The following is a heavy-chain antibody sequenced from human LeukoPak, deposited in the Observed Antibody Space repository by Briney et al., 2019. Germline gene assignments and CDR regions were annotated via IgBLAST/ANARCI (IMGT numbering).Heavy chain of an antibody. V-gene: IGHV1-8*02. D-gene: IGHD3-3*01. Sequence: GASVKVSCKVSGYTFTSNNINWVRQAPGQGLEWMGWMNPKSGNTDYAQKFQGRLTMTRDTSTNTAYMELSGLRSDDTAVYYCARDIGGRGYDFWSGYYYYYYMDVWGKGTTVTVSS. J-gene: IGHJ6*03. CDR2: MNPKSGNT. CDR3: ARDIGGRGYDFWSGYYYYYYMDV. CDR1: GYTFTSNN.